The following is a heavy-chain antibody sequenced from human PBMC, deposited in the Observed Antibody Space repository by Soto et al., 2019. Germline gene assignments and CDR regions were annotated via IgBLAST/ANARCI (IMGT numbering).Heavy chain of an antibody. CDR2: ISNDGMSE. Sequence: QVPLVESGGGVVQPGRSLRPSCAASGLTFSAARMHWVRQAPGNGLDWVAFISNDGMSESSADSVKGRFTISRDNSPNTLSLQMSSLGVVDTAVGYCAKDKGRTAIDYWGQGTLVSVSS. CDR3: AKDKGRTAIDY. CDR1: GLTFSAAR. J-gene: IGHJ4*02. V-gene: IGHV3-30*18.